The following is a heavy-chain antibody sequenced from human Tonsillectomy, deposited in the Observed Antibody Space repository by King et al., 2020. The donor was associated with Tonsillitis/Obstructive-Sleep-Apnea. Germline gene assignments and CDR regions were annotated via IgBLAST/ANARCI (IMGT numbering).Heavy chain of an antibody. J-gene: IGHJ4*02. CDR2: IRSKAYCGTT. CDR1: GFTFGDYA. CDR3: ARGGVTTVDGRNVDY. D-gene: IGHD1-1*01. Sequence: VQLVESGGGLVKPGRSLRLSCTVSGFTFGDYAMSWFRQAPGKGLEWVGFIRSKAYCGTTEYAASVKGRFSISRDDSTSIAYLHMNSLKTEDTAVFYCARGGVTTVDGRNVDYWGQGTLVTVSS. V-gene: IGHV3-49*05.